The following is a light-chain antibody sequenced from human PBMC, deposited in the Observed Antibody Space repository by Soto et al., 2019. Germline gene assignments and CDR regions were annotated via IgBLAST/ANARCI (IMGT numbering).Light chain of an antibody. Sequence: EIVLTQSPATLSLSPGERGTLSCRASQSVSSHLAWYQQKPGQAPRLLIYDASNRATGIPARFSGSGSGTDFTLTISSLEPEDFAVYYCQQYSSSPITFGQGTRLEIK. CDR1: QSVSSH. J-gene: IGKJ5*01. CDR2: DAS. V-gene: IGKV3-11*01. CDR3: QQYSSSPIT.